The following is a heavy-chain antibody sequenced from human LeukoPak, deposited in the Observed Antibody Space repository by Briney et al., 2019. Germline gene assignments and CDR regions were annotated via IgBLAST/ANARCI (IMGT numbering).Heavy chain of an antibody. J-gene: IGHJ4*02. Sequence: PGGSLRLSCAASGFTFSSYSTNWVRQAPGKGLEWVSSISSSSSYIYYADSVKGRFTISRDNAKNSLYLQMNSLRAEDTAVYYCASQHNYDFWSGYFSFPPGTPHTDYWGQGTLVTVSS. CDR3: ASQHNYDFWSGYFSFPPGTPHTDY. V-gene: IGHV3-21*01. D-gene: IGHD3-3*01. CDR2: ISSSSSYI. CDR1: GFTFSSYS.